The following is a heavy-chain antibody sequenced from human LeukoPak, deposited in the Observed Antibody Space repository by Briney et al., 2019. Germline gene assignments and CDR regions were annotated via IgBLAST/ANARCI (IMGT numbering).Heavy chain of an antibody. Sequence: PGGSLRLSCAASDFTFSDYYMSWIRQAPGKGLEWVSSISSSSSYIYYADSVKGRFTISRDNAKNSLYLQMNSLRAEDTAVYYCASVNWAYYDSSGTAGLNWGQGTLVTVSS. CDR2: ISSSSSYI. CDR1: DFTFSDYY. CDR3: ASVNWAYYDSSGTAGLN. J-gene: IGHJ4*02. V-gene: IGHV3-11*06. D-gene: IGHD3-22*01.